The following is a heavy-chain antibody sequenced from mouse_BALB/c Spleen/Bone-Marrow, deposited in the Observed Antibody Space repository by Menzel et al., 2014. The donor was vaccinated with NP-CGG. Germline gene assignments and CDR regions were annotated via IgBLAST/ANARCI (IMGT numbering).Heavy chain of an antibody. D-gene: IGHD2-1*01. Sequence: GLEWIGNFYPGSGTTNYDEKFKTKATLTVDTFSSTAYMQLSSLTSEDSAVYYCAKGNYFFDYWGQGTTLTVSS. J-gene: IGHJ2*01. V-gene: IGHV1-55*01. CDR3: AKGNYFFDY. CDR2: FYPGSGTT.